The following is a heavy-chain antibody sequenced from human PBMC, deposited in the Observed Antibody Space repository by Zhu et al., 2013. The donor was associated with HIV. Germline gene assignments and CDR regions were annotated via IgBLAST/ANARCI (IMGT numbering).Heavy chain of an antibody. CDR1: GYTFTTYT. CDR3: ARASGPGYYYGMDV. CDR2: ISTSNPNT. J-gene: IGHJ6*02. V-gene: IGHV1-18*01. Sequence: QVQLVQSGPEVKKPGTSVKVSCKASGYTFTTYTISWVRQAPGQGLEWMGWISTSNPNTNYAKKFQGRVTMTTDSSTTTADMELRGLTSDDTAVYFXARASGPGYYYGMDVWGQGTTVTVSS.